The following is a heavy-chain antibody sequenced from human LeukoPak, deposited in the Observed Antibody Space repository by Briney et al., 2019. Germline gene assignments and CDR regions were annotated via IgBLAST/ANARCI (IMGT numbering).Heavy chain of an antibody. Sequence: AGGSLRLSCAASGFTFSSYGMHWVRQAPGKGLEWVAVISYDGSNKYYADSVKGRFTISRDNSKNTLYLQMNSLRAEDTAVYYCAKEGAFGVVDREGLGYWGQGTLVTVSS. J-gene: IGHJ4*02. D-gene: IGHD3-3*01. V-gene: IGHV3-30*18. CDR3: AKEGAFGVVDREGLGY. CDR2: ISYDGSNK. CDR1: GFTFSSYG.